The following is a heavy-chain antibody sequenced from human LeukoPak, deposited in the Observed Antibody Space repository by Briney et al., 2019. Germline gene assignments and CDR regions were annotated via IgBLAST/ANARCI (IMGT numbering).Heavy chain of an antibody. V-gene: IGHV3-74*01. Sequence: PGGSLRLSCAASGFTFSSYWMRWVRQAPGKGLVWLSRIDSDGSSTNYADAVKGRFIISRDNAKSTLYLQMNSLRAEDTAVYFCARDSQLTSDWSLNWFDPWGQGTLVTVSS. CDR2: IDSDGSST. CDR3: ARDSQLTSDWSLNWFDP. CDR1: GFTFSSYW. D-gene: IGHD6-19*01. J-gene: IGHJ5*02.